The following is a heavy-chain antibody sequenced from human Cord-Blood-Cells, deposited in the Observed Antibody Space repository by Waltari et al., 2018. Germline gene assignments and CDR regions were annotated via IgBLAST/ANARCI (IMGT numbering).Heavy chain of an antibody. CDR3: ARGPSYDDSLTRDAFDI. CDR1: GYTFTSYD. Sequence: QVQLVQSGAEVKKPGASVKVSCKASGYTFTSYDINWVRQATGQVLEWMGWMNPNSGNTGYAQQFQGRVTMTRNTSIITAYMELSSLRSEDTAVYYCARGPSYDDSLTRDAFDIWGQGTMVTVSS. V-gene: IGHV1-8*01. CDR2: MNPNSGNT. J-gene: IGHJ3*02. D-gene: IGHD3-9*01.